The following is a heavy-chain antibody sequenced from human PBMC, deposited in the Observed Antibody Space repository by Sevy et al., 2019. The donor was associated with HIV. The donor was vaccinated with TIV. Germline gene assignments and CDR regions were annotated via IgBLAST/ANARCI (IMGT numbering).Heavy chain of an antibody. J-gene: IGHJ4*02. D-gene: IGHD3-16*01. CDR2: IYYSGST. Sequence: SETLSLTCTVSGGSISSSSYYWGWIRQPPGKGLEWIGSIYYSGSTYYNPSLKSRVTISVDTSKNQFSLKLSSVTAADTAEYYCATPSRDLGDYFDYWGQGTLVTVSS. CDR1: GGSISSSSYY. V-gene: IGHV4-39*01. CDR3: ATPSRDLGDYFDY.